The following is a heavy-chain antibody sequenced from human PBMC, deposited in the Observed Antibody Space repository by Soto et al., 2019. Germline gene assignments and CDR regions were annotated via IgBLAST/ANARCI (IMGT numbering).Heavy chain of an antibody. Sequence: SAPTLVNPTPTLKMSCTFTGFSRSTSGLCVSWIRQPPGKALEWLALMEWDDEKYYSKSLKTRLTISKDTSKNQVVLTMTNMDPVDTATYYCARGVGDLLWKARPYYFDYWGQGTLVTVSS. J-gene: IGHJ4*02. V-gene: IGHV2-70*01. CDR2: MEWDDEK. CDR3: ARGVGDLLWKARPYYFDY. CDR1: GFSRSTSGLC. D-gene: IGHD3-10*01.